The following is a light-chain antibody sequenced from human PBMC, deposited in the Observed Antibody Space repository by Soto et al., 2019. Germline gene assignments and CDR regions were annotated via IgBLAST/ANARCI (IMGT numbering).Light chain of an antibody. J-gene: IGLJ3*02. Sequence: QSVLTQPPSASGTPGQRVTISCSGSSSNIGSNYVYWYQQLPGTAPKLLIYRNNQWPSGVPDRFSGSKSGTSASLAISGLRSEDEADYCCAAWDDSLSGWVFGGGTKVTVL. CDR2: RNN. CDR3: AAWDDSLSGWV. CDR1: SSNIGSNY. V-gene: IGLV1-47*01.